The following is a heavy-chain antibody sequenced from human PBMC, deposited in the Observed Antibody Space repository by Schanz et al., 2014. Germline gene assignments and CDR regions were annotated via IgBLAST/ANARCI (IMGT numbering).Heavy chain of an antibody. CDR2: IYGGGIT. CDR3: ARRITGTHHNPYYHGMDV. V-gene: IGHV3-66*04. J-gene: IGHJ6*02. CDR1: GFTVSSNY. Sequence: EVQLVESGGCLVQPGGSLRLSCAASGFTVSSNYMSWVRQAPGKGLEWVSVIYGGGITYYAGSVKGRFTISRDHSKNALDLQMNSLRAEDTAVYYCARRITGTHHNPYYHGMDVWGQGTTVTVSS. D-gene: IGHD1-20*01.